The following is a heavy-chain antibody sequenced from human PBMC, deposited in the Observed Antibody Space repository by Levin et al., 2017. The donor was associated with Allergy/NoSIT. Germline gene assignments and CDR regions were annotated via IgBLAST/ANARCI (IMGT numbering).Heavy chain of an antibody. CDR1: QDTFTRYN. V-gene: IGHV1-46*01. Sequence: GASVKVSCKASQDTFTRYNIHWVRQAPGQGLEWMGIINSGGTSINYAQRFQGRITMTRDTSTSTVYMEVSRLTSEDTAVYYCVRVLTGQDYYYGMDVWGQGTTVTVSS. CDR3: VRVLTGQDYYYGMDV. D-gene: IGHD3-9*01. J-gene: IGHJ6*02. CDR2: INSGGTSI.